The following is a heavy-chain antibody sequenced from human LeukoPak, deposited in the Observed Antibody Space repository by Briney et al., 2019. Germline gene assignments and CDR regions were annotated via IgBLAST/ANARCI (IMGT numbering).Heavy chain of an antibody. CDR2: ISDGTST. CDR1: GFTFSSYW. CDR3: AREVYSSGWSSFDY. J-gene: IGHJ4*02. D-gene: IGHD6-19*01. V-gene: IGHV3-74*01. Sequence: GGSLRLSCAASGFTFSSYWMHWVHQAPGKGLVWVSRISDGTSTSYADSVKGRFTISRDNAENTLYLQMTSLRAEDTAVYYCAREVYSSGWSSFDYWGQGALVTVSS.